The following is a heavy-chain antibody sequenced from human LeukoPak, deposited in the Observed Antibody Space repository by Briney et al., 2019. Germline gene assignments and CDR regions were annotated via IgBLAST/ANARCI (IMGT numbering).Heavy chain of an antibody. CDR1: GYTFTSYY. V-gene: IGHV1-46*01. CDR2: INPSGGST. J-gene: IGHJ4*02. CDR3: ARAPRGYSGYDSRPLDY. Sequence: ASVKVSCKASGYTFTSYYMHWVRQAPGQGLEWMGIINPSGGSTSYAQKFQGRVTMTRDTSTSTVYMELSSLRSEDTAVYYCARAPRGYSGYDSRPLDYWGQGTLVTVSS. D-gene: IGHD5-12*01.